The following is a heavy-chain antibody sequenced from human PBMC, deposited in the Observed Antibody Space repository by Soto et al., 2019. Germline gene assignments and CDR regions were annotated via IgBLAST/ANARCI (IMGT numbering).Heavy chain of an antibody. V-gene: IGHV3-30-3*01. CDR3: AREDCSSTSCYARASDYYYYYGMDV. CDR2: ISYDGSNK. J-gene: IGHJ6*02. D-gene: IGHD2-2*01. CDR1: GFTFSSYA. Sequence: GGSLRLSCAASGFTFSSYAMHWVRQAPGKGLEWVAVISYDGSNKYYADSVKGRFTISRDNSKNTLYLQMNSLRAEDTAVYYCAREDCSSTSCYARASDYYYYYGMDVWGQGTTVTVSS.